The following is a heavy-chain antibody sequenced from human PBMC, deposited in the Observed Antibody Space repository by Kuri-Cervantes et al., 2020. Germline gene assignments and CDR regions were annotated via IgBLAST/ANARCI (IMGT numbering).Heavy chain of an antibody. D-gene: IGHD1-26*01. V-gene: IGHV1-18*01. CDR2: ISAYNGNT. CDR3: ARVVGGSYSGNWFDP. J-gene: IGHJ5*02. CDR1: GYTFTSYG. Sequence: ASVKVSCKASGYTFTSYGISWVRQAPGQGLEWMGWISAYNGNTNYAQKLQGSVTMTTDTSTSTAYMELRSLRSDDTAVYYCARVVGGSYSGNWFDPWGQGTLVTVSS.